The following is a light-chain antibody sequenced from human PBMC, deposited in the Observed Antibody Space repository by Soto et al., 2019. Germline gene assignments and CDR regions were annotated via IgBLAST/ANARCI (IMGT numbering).Light chain of an antibody. V-gene: IGKV3-11*01. CDR1: QSVGSY. CDR3: LQRASWPHT. Sequence: VLTQSPANLSLSPGESAALSCRASQSVGSYLAWLQQVPGQAPRLLIYDATNRANGIPAKFRGSGSGTDFTLTISSLEPEDFALYFCLQRASWPHTFGPGTKVVIK. CDR2: DAT. J-gene: IGKJ3*01.